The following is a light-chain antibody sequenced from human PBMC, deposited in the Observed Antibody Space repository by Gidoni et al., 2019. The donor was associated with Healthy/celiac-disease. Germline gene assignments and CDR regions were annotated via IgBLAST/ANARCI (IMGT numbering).Light chain of an antibody. Sequence: MTQSPATLSVSPGERATLSCRASQSVSSNLAWYQQKPGQAPRLLIYGASTRATGIPARFSGSGSGTEFTLTISSLQSEDFAVYYCQQYNNWXXTFGQGTKVEIK. CDR2: GAS. J-gene: IGKJ1*01. CDR1: QSVSSN. CDR3: QQYNNWXXT. V-gene: IGKV3-15*01.